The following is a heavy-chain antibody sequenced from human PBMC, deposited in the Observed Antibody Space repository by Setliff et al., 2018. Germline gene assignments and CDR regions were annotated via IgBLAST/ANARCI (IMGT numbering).Heavy chain of an antibody. D-gene: IGHD4-4*01. CDR2: IHPADYDT. Sequence: PGESLKISCKVSGNGFTDLWIAWVRQTPGKGLEWMGIIHPADYDTRYSPSLQGQVTFSADRSISTAHLQWSSLKASDTAMYYCARDSNYEGAYDYWGQGTLVTVSS. CDR1: GNGFTDLW. J-gene: IGHJ4*02. V-gene: IGHV5-51*01. CDR3: ARDSNYEGAYDY.